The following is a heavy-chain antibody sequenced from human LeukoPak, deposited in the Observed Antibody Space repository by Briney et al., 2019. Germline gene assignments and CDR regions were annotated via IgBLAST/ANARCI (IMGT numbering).Heavy chain of an antibody. J-gene: IGHJ5*02. Sequence: SETLSLTCTVSGYSISSGYYWGWIRQPSGKGLEWIGSIYHSGSTYYNPSLKSRVTISVDTSKNQFSLKLSSVTAADTAVYYCARDRGSSSWYDTYNWFDPWGQGTLVTVSS. V-gene: IGHV4-38-2*02. CDR2: IYHSGST. CDR3: ARDRGSSSWYDTYNWFDP. CDR1: GYSISSGYY. D-gene: IGHD6-13*01.